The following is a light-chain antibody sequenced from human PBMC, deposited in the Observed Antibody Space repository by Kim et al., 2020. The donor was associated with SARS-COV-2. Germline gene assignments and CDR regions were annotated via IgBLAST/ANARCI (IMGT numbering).Light chain of an antibody. CDR1: NIGRKS. V-gene: IGLV3-21*04. CDR2: YDS. CDR3: QVWDSSSDHPV. Sequence: APGKTARITCGRNNIGRKSVHWYQQKPGQAPVLVIYYDSDRPSGIPERFSGSNSGNTATLTISRVEAGDEADYYCQVWDSSSDHPVFGGGTQLTVL. J-gene: IGLJ3*02.